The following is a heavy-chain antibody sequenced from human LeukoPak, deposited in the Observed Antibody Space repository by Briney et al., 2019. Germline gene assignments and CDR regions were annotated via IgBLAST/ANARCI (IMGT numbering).Heavy chain of an antibody. CDR1: GFIFSSYW. J-gene: IGHJ3*02. CDR2: INSDGSTT. Sequence: GGSLRLSCAASGFIFSSYWMHWVRQALGRGLCWVSRINSDGSTTTYADSVKGRFTISRDNAKNTLYLQMNSLRAEDTAVYYCARDQGGSSSWYAFDIWGQGTMVTVSS. CDR3: ARDQGGSSSWYAFDI. V-gene: IGHV3-74*01. D-gene: IGHD6-13*01.